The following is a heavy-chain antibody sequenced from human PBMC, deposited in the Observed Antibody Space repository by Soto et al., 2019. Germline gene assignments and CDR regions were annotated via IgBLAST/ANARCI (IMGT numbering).Heavy chain of an antibody. V-gene: IGHV3-23*01. Sequence: EVQLLESGGGLVQPGGSLRLSCAASGFTFSSYAMRWVRQAPVKGLEWVSAISGSGGSTYYADSVKGRFTISRDKSQNTLYLQMNSPIAEDTAVYYCARRGSGSYNDYWGQGTLVTVSS. CDR2: ISGSGGST. D-gene: IGHD1-26*01. CDR1: GFTFSSYA. J-gene: IGHJ4*02. CDR3: ARRGSGSYNDY.